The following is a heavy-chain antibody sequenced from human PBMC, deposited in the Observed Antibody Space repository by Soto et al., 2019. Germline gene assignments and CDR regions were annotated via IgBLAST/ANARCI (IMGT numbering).Heavy chain of an antibody. J-gene: IGHJ4*02. V-gene: IGHV3-23*01. CDR3: AKTLGYCISTICSSDN. D-gene: IGHD2-2*03. CDR1: GFTFSSYA. CDR2: ISGSGGST. Sequence: GGSLRLSCAASGFTFSSYAMSWVRQAPGKGLEWVSAISGSGGSTYYADSVKGRFTISRDNSKNTLYLQMNSLRAEDTAVYYCAKTLGYCISTICSSDNWGQGTLVTVSS.